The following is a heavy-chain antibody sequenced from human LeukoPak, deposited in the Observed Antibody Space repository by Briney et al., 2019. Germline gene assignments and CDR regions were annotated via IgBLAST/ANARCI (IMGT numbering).Heavy chain of an antibody. CDR3: AKDNLRSYYDSTREHFDY. CDR2: ISSSSSYI. Sequence: GGSLRLSCAASGFTFSSYSMNWVRQAPGKGLEWVSSISSSSSYIYYADSVKGRFTISRDNSKNTLYLQMNSLRAEDTAVYYCAKDNLRSYYDSTREHFDYWGQGTLVTVSS. J-gene: IGHJ4*02. V-gene: IGHV3-21*04. CDR1: GFTFSSYS. D-gene: IGHD3-22*01.